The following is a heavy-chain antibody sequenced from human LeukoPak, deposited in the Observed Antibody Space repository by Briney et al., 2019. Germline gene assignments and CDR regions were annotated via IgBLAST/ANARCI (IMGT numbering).Heavy chain of an antibody. Sequence: PSQTLSLTCAVSGGSLSSGGYSWSWIRQPPGKGLEWIGYIYHSGSTYYNPSLKSRVTISVDRSKNQFSLKLSSVTAADTAVYYCARHDYGDYVDAFDIWGQGTMVTVSS. V-gene: IGHV4-30-2*01. CDR3: ARHDYGDYVDAFDI. CDR1: GGSLSSGGYS. J-gene: IGHJ3*02. CDR2: IYHSGST. D-gene: IGHD4-17*01.